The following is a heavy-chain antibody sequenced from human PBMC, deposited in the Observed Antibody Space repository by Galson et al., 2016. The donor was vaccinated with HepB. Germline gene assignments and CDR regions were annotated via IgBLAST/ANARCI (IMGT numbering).Heavy chain of an antibody. CDR2: INPSDGTT. Sequence: SVKVSCKASGDTLSNHYLHWVRQAPGQGLEWVGVINPSDGTTNCAERFQGRVTMTRDTSTTSFYMELSSLRYEDTAIYYCARDNGPPDLVRPRGWSDPWGPGTLVTVSS. J-gene: IGHJ5*02. CDR1: GDTLSNHY. V-gene: IGHV1-46*01. D-gene: IGHD3-10*01. CDR3: ARDNGPPDLVRPRGWSDP.